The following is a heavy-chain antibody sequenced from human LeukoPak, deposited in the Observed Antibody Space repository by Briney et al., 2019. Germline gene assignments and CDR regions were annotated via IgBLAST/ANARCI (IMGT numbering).Heavy chain of an antibody. V-gene: IGHV1-69*13. CDR1: GGTFSSYA. CDR2: IIPIFGTA. CDR3: ASDWNTVRRPS. Sequence: ASVKVSCKASGGTFSSYAISWVRQAPGQGLGWMGGIIPIFGTANYAQKFQGRVTITADESTSTAYMELSSLRSEDTAVYYCASDWNTVRRPSWGQGTLVTVSS. J-gene: IGHJ5*02. D-gene: IGHD1/OR15-1a*01.